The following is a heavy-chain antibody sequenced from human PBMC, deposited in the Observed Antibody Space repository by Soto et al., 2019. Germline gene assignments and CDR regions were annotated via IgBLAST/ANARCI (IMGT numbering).Heavy chain of an antibody. V-gene: IGHV3-15*07. CDR3: TSRTLRYFDWLPEIDY. CDR1: GFTFSNAW. J-gene: IGHJ4*02. CDR2: IKSKTDGGTT. D-gene: IGHD3-9*01. Sequence: GGSLRLSCAASGFTFSNAWMNCVRQAPGKGLEWVGRIKSKTDGGTTDYAAPVKGRFTISRDDSKNTLYLQMNSLKTEDTAVYYCTSRTLRYFDWLPEIDYWGQGTLVTVSS.